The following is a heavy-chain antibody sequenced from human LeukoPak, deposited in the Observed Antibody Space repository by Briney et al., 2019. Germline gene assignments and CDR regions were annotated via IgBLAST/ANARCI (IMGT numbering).Heavy chain of an antibody. CDR2: INHSGST. CDR3: AGGSQWLAFDS. CDR1: GGSFSGYY. V-gene: IGHV4-34*01. Sequence: SETLSLTCAVYGGSFSGYYWSWIRQPPGKGLEWIGEINHSGSTNYNPSLKSRVIISVDRSKNQFSLKLNSVTAADTAVYYCAGGSQWLAFDSWGQGTLVSVSS. D-gene: IGHD6-19*01. J-gene: IGHJ4*02.